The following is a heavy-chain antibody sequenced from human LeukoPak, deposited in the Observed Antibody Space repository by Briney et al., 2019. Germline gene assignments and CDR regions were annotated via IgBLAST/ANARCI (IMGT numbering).Heavy chain of an antibody. D-gene: IGHD6-19*01. Sequence: PSETLSLTCTVSGGSISNDYWSWIRQPPGKGLEWIGYVYYGGSTNYNPSLKNRVTISVDTSKNQFSLKLSSVTAADTAVYYCARGRLARSPYFDYWGQGTLVTVSS. J-gene: IGHJ4*02. V-gene: IGHV4-59*01. CDR1: GGSISNDY. CDR3: ARGRLARSPYFDY. CDR2: VYYGGST.